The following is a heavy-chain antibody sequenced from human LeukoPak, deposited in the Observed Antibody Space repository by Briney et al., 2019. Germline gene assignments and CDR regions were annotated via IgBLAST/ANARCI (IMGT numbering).Heavy chain of an antibody. CDR2: IYSGGST. D-gene: IGHD1-14*01. CDR1: GFTGSCHY. J-gene: IGHJ4*02. V-gene: IGHV3-53*05. Sequence: GGSLRLSCAPSGFTGSCHYVGWVRQAPGKGLEWVSVIYSGGSTYYADSVKGRFTISRDNSKNTLYLQMNSLRAAATAVDYSATRNCGWGQGTVVTVSS. CDR3: ATRNCG.